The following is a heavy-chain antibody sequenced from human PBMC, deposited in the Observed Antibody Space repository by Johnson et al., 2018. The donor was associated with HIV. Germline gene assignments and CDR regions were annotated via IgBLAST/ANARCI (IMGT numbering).Heavy chain of an antibody. D-gene: IGHD1-26*01. Sequence: QVQLVESGGGVVQPGRSLRLSCAASGFSFSSYAMHWVRQAPGKGLEWVTVISYDGGLKYYADSVKGRFTISRDNSKNTLYLQMNSLRAEDTAVYYCAREGAWEVRPGAFDIWGQGTMVTVSS. CDR2: ISYDGGLK. CDR3: AREGAWEVRPGAFDI. V-gene: IGHV3-30*14. J-gene: IGHJ3*02. CDR1: GFSFSSYA.